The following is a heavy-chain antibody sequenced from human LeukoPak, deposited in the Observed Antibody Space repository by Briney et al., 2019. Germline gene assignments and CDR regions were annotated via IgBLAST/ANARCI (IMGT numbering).Heavy chain of an antibody. CDR2: ISSSAGST. CDR3: AKAQLRVTTGIDN. D-gene: IGHD4-17*01. J-gene: IGHJ4*02. CDR1: GFTFSSYA. Sequence: GGSLRLSCAASGFTFSSYAISWVRQAPGKGLEWVSGISSSAGSTNYADSVKGRFTISRDNSKNTLYLQMNSLRVEDTAVYYCAKAQLRVTTGIDNWGQGTLVTVSS. V-gene: IGHV3-23*01.